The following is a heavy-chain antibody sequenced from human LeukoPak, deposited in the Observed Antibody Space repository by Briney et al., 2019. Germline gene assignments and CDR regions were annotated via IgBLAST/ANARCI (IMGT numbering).Heavy chain of an antibody. CDR2: ISYDGSNK. V-gene: IGHV3-30*04. D-gene: IGHD3-10*01. CDR1: GFTFSSYA. CDR3: ARDAKPLWFGELLSGMDV. Sequence: PGRSLRLSCAASGFTFSSYAMHWARQAPGKGLEWVAVISYDGSNKYYADSVKGRFTISRDNSKNTLYLQMNSLRAEDTAVYYCARDAKPLWFGELLSGMDVWGKGTTVTVSS. J-gene: IGHJ6*04.